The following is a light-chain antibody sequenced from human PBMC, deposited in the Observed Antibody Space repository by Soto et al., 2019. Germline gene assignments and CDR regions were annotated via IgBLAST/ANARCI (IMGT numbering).Light chain of an antibody. Sequence: EIVLTQSPGTLSLSPGERATLSCRASQRVSSNYLAWYQQRPGQAPRLLIFGASYRATGIPDRFSGSGSGTDFTLTISRLEPEDFAVYYCQQYGSSPPNFTFGPGTKVDSK. J-gene: IGKJ3*01. CDR2: GAS. CDR3: QQYGSSPPNFT. V-gene: IGKV3-20*01. CDR1: QRVSSNY.